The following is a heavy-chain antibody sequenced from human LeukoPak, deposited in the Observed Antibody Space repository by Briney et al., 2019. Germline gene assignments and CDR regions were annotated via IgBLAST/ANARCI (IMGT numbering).Heavy chain of an antibody. Sequence: GGSLRLSCAASGFTFDDYAMHWVRQAPGKGLEWVSGISWNSGSIGYADSVKGRFTISRDNAKNSLYLQMNSLRAEDTALYYCAKDRSRSWYSASDYWGQGTLVTVSS. CDR2: ISWNSGSI. J-gene: IGHJ4*02. V-gene: IGHV3-9*01. CDR1: GFTFDDYA. D-gene: IGHD6-13*01. CDR3: AKDRSRSWYSASDY.